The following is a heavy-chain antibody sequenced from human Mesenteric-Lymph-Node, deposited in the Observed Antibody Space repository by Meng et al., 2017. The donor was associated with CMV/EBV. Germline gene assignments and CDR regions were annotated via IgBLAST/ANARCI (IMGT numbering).Heavy chain of an antibody. CDR1: GVSVSSDNYY. CDR2: IYYSGST. D-gene: IGHD5-18*01. J-gene: IGHJ4*02. CDR3: ARDPGYSYGPYFDY. Sequence: SETLFLTCTVSGVSVSSDNYYWSWIRQPPGKGLEWIGSIYYSGSTYYNPSLKSRVTISVDTSKNQFSLKLSSVTAADTAVYYCARDPGYSYGPYFDYWGQGTLVTVSS. V-gene: IGHV4-39*07.